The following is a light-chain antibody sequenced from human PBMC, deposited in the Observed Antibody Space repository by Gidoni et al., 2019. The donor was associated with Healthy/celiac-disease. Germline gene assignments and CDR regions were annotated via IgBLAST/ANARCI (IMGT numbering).Light chain of an antibody. CDR2: GAS. V-gene: IGKV3-15*01. CDR1: QSVSSN. CDR3: QQYNNWPPWR. Sequence: ELVMTQSPATLSVSPGERATLSCRASQSVSSNLAWYQQKPGQAPRLRIDGASTRATGIPARFSGSGSGTEFTLTISRLQSEDFAVYYCQQYNNWPPWRFGQXTKVEIK. J-gene: IGKJ1*01.